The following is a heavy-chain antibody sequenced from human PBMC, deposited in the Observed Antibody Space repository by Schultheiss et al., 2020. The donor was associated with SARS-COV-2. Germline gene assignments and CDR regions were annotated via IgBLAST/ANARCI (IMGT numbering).Heavy chain of an antibody. V-gene: IGHV4-39*01. CDR1: GGSISSSSYF. J-gene: IGHJ5*02. CDR2: LYYSGST. Sequence: SQTLSLTCSVSGGSISSSSYFWAWIRQPPGNGLEWIGSLYYSGSTYYNPSLKSRLAMSVDTSRNQFSLTLNSVTAADTATYYCARHWGAMVRGVLQDWFDPWGQGTLVTVSS. D-gene: IGHD3-10*01. CDR3: ARHWGAMVRGVLQDWFDP.